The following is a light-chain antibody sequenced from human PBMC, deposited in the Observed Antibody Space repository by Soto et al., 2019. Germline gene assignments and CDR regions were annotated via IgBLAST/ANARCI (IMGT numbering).Light chain of an antibody. CDR3: QQYNSYSST. Sequence: DIQMTQSPSTLSASVGDRVTITCRASQSISSWLAWYQQKPGKAPKLLIYKASSLESGVPSRFSGSGSGTDFTRTISSLQPDYFATYYCQQYNSYSSTFGQGTRLEIK. J-gene: IGKJ5*01. V-gene: IGKV1-5*03. CDR2: KAS. CDR1: QSISSW.